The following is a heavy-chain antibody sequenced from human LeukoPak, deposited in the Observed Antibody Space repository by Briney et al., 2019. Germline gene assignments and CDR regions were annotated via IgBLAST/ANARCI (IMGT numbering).Heavy chain of an antibody. CDR1: GFTFSGFW. CDR2: INSDGSEG. J-gene: IGHJ3*01. Sequence: GGSLRLSCAVSGFTFSGFWMSWSRQAPGKGLEWVASINSDGSEGYYADVVKGRFTISRDNAKNSLYQQINSLRAEDTAVYYCARSSYSSSSSVWGQGTMVTVSS. V-gene: IGHV3-7*03. CDR3: ARSSYSSSSSV. D-gene: IGHD6-6*01.